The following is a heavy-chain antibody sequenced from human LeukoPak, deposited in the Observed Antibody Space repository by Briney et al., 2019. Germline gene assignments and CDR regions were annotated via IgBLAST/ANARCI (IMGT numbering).Heavy chain of an antibody. V-gene: IGHV4-39*07. CDR3: ARAGLYCSAGSCYSGWFDP. CDR2: IYYTGST. D-gene: IGHD2-15*01. CDR1: GGSISSSSYS. Sequence: SETLSLTCTVSGGSISSSSYSWGWIRQPPGKGLEWIGNIYYTGSTYYNPSLKSRVTISVDTSKNQFSLKLNSVTAADTAVYYCARAGLYCSAGSCYSGWFDPWGQGTLVTVSS. J-gene: IGHJ5*02.